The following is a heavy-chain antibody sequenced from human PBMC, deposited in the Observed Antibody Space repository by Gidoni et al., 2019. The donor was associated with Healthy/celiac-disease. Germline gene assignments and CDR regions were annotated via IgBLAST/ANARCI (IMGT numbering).Heavy chain of an antibody. V-gene: IGHV3-11*06. CDR1: GFTFSYYY. J-gene: IGHJ4*02. CDR2: ISSSSSYT. Sequence: QVQLVESGGGLVKPGGSLRLSCAASGFTFSYYYMSWIRQAPGKGLEWVSYISSSSSYTNYADSVKGRFTISRDNAKNSLYLQMNSLRAEDTAVYYCARALGGYCSGGSCYYLDYWGQGTLVTVSS. CDR3: ARALGGYCSGGSCYYLDY. D-gene: IGHD2-15*01.